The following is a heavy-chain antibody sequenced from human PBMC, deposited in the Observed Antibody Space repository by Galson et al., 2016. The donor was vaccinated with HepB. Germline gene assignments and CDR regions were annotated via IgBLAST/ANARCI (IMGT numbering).Heavy chain of an antibody. D-gene: IGHD4-17*01. CDR1: GFTFSSYA. CDR2: ITGSGTST. V-gene: IGHV3-23*01. CDR3: ASGTTVTTSNSFWYFDL. J-gene: IGHJ2*01. Sequence: SLRLSCAASGFTFSSYAMSFVRQAPGKGLEWVSAITGSGTSTYYADSVKGRLTISRDNSKNTLYLQMNSLRAEDTAVYYCASGTTVTTSNSFWYFDLWGRGTLVTVSS.